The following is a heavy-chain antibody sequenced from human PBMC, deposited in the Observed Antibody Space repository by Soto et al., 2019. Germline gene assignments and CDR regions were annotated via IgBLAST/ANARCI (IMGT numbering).Heavy chain of an antibody. CDR2: IYPGDSDT. V-gene: IGHV5-51*01. Sequence: PGESLKISCEGSGYRFSNYWIAWVRQMPGKGLEWMGTIYPGDSDTIYSPSFQGQVTISADKSINTAYLQWSSLKASDSAIYFCARREGYCSTSSCSYFDSWGQGSLVTVSS. J-gene: IGHJ4*02. CDR3: ARREGYCSTSSCSYFDS. CDR1: GYRFSNYW. D-gene: IGHD2-2*01.